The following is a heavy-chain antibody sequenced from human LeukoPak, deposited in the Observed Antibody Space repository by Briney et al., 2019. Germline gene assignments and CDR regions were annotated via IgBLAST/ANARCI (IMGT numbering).Heavy chain of an antibody. CDR3: ARDLSRSEFHCLDY. J-gene: IGHJ4*02. D-gene: IGHD6-19*01. V-gene: IGHV3-21*01. CDR2: ISSSSSYI. Sequence: PGGSLRLSCAASGFTFSSYSMNWVRQAPGKGLEWVSSISSSSSYIYYADSVKGRFTISRENAKNSLYLQMNRLRAEDTAVYYCARDLSRSEFHCLDYWGQGTLVTVSS. CDR1: GFTFSSYS.